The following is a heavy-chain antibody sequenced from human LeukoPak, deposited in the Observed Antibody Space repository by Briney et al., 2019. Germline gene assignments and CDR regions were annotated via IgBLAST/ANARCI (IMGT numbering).Heavy chain of an antibody. D-gene: IGHD3-16*02. J-gene: IGHJ4*02. CDR3: ARGSAPRDYVWGSYRYISYFDY. CDR1: GGSISSSSYY. Sequence: SETLSLTCTVSGGSISSSSYYWGWIRQPPGKGLEWIGSIYYSGSTYYNPSLKSRVTISVDTSKNQFSLKLSSVTAADTAVYYCARGSAPRDYVWGSYRYISYFDYWGQGTLVTVSS. V-gene: IGHV4-39*07. CDR2: IYYSGST.